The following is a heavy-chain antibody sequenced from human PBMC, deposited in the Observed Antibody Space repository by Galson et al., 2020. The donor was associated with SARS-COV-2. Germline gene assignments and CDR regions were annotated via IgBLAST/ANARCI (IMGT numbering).Heavy chain of an antibody. CDR3: ARFLGEEYTASGWFDP. V-gene: IGHV4-31*03. CDR1: GGSISSGGHY. D-gene: IGHD5-18*01. J-gene: IGHJ5*02. CDR2: IYYSGNT. Sequence: PSETLSLTCTVSGGSISSGGHYWSWIRQHPGKGLEWIGYIYYSGNTYYNPSLKSRVTISVDTSKNQFSLKLSSVTAADTAVYYCARFLGEEYTASGWFDPWGQGTLVTVSS.